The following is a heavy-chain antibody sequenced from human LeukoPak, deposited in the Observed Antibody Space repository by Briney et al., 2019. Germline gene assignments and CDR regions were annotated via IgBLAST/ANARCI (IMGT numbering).Heavy chain of an antibody. CDR2: IYHSGST. D-gene: IGHD6-6*01. Sequence: SETLSLTCAVSGGSINSGGYSWSWIRQPPGKGLEWIGYIYHSGSTYYNPSLKSRVTISVDRSKNQFSLKLSSVTAADTAVYYCARTGIAARREAGWFDPWGQGTLVTVPS. V-gene: IGHV4-30-2*01. J-gene: IGHJ5*02. CDR3: ARTGIAARREAGWFDP. CDR1: GGSINSGGYS.